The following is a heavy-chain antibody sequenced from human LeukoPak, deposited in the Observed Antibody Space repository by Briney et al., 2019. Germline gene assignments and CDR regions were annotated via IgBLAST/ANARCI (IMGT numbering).Heavy chain of an antibody. CDR1: GFTFSSYA. D-gene: IGHD3-10*01. V-gene: IGHV3-23*01. CDR2: ISGSGGST. CDR3: AKVGSPVTDY. J-gene: IGHJ4*02. Sequence: GGSLRLSCAASGFTFSSYAMSWARQAPGKGLEWVSAISGSGGSTYYADSVKGRFTISRDNSKNTLYLQMNSLRAEDTAAYYCAKVGSPVTDYWGQGTLVTVSS.